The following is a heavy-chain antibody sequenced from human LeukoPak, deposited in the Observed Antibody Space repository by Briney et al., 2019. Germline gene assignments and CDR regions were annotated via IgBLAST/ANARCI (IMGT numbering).Heavy chain of an antibody. V-gene: IGHV3-23*01. D-gene: IGHD1-26*01. CDR2: SSGSGGST. CDR3: AKDTPRRKGGVSYPLLFDY. J-gene: IGHJ4*02. Sequence: GGSLTLSCAASGFTFSSYAMSWVRQAPGKGLEWVSASSGSGGSTYYADSVKGRFTISRDNSKNTLYLQMNSLRAEDTAVYYCAKDTPRRKGGVSYPLLFDYWGQGTLVTVSS. CDR1: GFTFSSYA.